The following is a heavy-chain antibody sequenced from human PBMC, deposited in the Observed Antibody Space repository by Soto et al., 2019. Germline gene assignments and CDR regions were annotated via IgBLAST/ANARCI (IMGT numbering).Heavy chain of an antibody. J-gene: IGHJ4*02. V-gene: IGHV4-4*07. CDR2: IDNSGST. Sequence: SETLSLTCTVSGGSISNYFCNWIRQPAGKGLEWIGRIDNSGSTNYNPSLKSRITMSADTSRNQFSLKLNSVTAADTAVYYCARGGQDFWSGPFDYWGQGALVTV. CDR3: ARGGQDFWSGPFDY. D-gene: IGHD3-3*01. CDR1: GGSISNYF.